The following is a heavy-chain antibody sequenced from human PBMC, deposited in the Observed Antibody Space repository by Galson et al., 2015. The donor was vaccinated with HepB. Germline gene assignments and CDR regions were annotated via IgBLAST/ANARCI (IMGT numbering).Heavy chain of an antibody. CDR3: ARGAPYHSSTSHDAFDI. Sequence: SLRLSCAASGFTFSSYAMHWVRQAPGKGLEWVAVISYDGSNKYYADSVKGRFTISRDNSKNTLYLQMNSLRAEDTAVYYCARGAPYHSSTSHDAFDIWGQGTMVTVSS. CDR2: ISYDGSNK. D-gene: IGHD6-13*01. CDR1: GFTFSSYA. V-gene: IGHV3-30-3*01. J-gene: IGHJ3*02.